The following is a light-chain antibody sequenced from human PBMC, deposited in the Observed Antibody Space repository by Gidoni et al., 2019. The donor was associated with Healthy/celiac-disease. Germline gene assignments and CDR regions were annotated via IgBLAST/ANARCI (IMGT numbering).Light chain of an antibody. J-gene: IGLJ2*01. CDR2: GNS. V-gene: IGLV1-40*01. CDR1: SSNIGAGYD. CDR3: QSYDSSLSGVV. Sequence: QSVLTQPPSVSGAPGQRVTISCTGCSSNIGAGYDVPWYQQLPGTAPNLLIYGNSNRPSGVPDRFSGSKSGTSASLAITGLQAEDEADYYCQSYDSSLSGVVFGGGTKLTVL.